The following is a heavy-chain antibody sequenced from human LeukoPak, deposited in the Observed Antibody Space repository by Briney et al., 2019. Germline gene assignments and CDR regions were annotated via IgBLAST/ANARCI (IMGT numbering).Heavy chain of an antibody. Sequence: ASVKVSCKASGYTFTSYGISWVRQAPGQGLEWMGWISAYNGNTNYAQKLQGRVTMTTDTSTSTAYMELRSLRSDDTAVYYCARECRIGVFCTNGVCYFRGMGDALDIWGQGTMVTVSS. CDR2: ISAYNGNT. CDR3: ARECRIGVFCTNGVCYFRGMGDALDI. J-gene: IGHJ3*02. CDR1: GYTFTSYG. D-gene: IGHD2-8*01. V-gene: IGHV1-18*01.